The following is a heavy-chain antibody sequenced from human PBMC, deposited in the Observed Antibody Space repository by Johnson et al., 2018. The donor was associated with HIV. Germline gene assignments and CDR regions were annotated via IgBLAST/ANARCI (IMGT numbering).Heavy chain of an antibody. Sequence: QVQLVESGGGVVQPGRSLRLSCAASGFTFSSYAMHWVRQAPGKGLEWVAVISYDGSNSAYYTDSVEGRFTISRDNSKNTLYLQMYGLRADDTAVYYCANLLTTVTSRWRSALDIWGQGTMVIVSS. J-gene: IGHJ3*02. CDR1: GFTFSSYA. D-gene: IGHD4-17*01. V-gene: IGHV3-30*04. CDR3: ANLLTTVTSRWRSALDI. CDR2: ISYDGSNSA.